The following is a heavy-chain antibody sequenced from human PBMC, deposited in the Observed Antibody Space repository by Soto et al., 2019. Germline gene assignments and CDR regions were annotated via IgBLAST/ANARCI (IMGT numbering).Heavy chain of an antibody. J-gene: IGHJ4*01. Sequence: PSETLSHACTVSGDYMYSFYWNWIRQPPGKGLEWIGYIYYTGSTNYNPSLKSRVSISIDTSKNQFSLQLSSVTAAGTAIYYCARDATLGYWGHGNLVTVSA. CDR2: IYYTGST. V-gene: IGHV4-59*01. CDR3: ARDATLGY. CDR1: GDYMYSFY.